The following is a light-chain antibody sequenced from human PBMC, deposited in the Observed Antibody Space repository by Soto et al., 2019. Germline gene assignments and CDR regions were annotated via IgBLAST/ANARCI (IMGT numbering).Light chain of an antibody. V-gene: IGLV1-44*01. CDR3: SAWDDSLNGPV. J-gene: IGLJ2*01. Sequence: QSVLTQPPSASGTPGQRVTISCSGSSSNIGSNTVNWYQQLPGTAPKLLIYSNNQRPSGVPDRFSGSNSGTSASLAVRGLQSEDAADYYCSAWDDSLNGPVFGGGTKLTVL. CDR2: SNN. CDR1: SSNIGSNT.